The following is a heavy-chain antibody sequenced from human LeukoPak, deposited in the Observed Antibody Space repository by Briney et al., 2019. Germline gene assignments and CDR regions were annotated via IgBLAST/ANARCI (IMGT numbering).Heavy chain of an antibody. CDR1: GFTFSTYW. J-gene: IGHJ4*02. D-gene: IGHD3-10*01. CDR3: ATGAEMDRGVIINGHLDY. V-gene: IGHV3-7*01. Sequence: PGGSLRLSYAASGFTFSTYWRNWVRQAPGKGLEWVANINQYGNEKYNVASVKGRFTISRDNDKNTMYLEMNSLRAEDTAVYYCATGAEMDRGVIINGHLDYWGQATLVTAYS. CDR2: INQYGNEK.